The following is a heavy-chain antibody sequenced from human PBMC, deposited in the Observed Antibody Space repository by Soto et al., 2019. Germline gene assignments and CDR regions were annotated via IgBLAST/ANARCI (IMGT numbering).Heavy chain of an antibody. CDR1: GFRFGSYA. J-gene: IGHJ4*02. CDR3: TKDGGPYAWNHDYFAY. Sequence: EVQLLESGGGVVQPGGSLRLSCAASGFRFGSYAMSWVRQAPGKGLELVSVISGTGGSTRHAESVRGRFTTSRDNSRNTVYLLMTRLRAADTAVYYSTKDGGPYAWNHDYFAYWGQGSLVTVSS. D-gene: IGHD1-1*01. CDR2: ISGTGGST. V-gene: IGHV3-23*01.